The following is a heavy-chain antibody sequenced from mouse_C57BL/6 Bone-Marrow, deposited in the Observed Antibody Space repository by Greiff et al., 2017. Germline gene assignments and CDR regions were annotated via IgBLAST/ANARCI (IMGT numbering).Heavy chain of an antibody. J-gene: IGHJ3*01. CDR1: GYSITSGYY. CDR2: ISYDGSN. CDR3: ARGGNRFAY. V-gene: IGHV3-6*01. D-gene: IGHD2-1*01. Sequence: EVKLVESGPGLVKPSQSLSLTCSVTGYSITSGYYWNWIRQFPGNKLEWMGYISYDGSNNYNPSLKNRISITRDTSKNQFFLKLKSVTTEDTATYYCARGGNRFAYWGQGTLVTVSA.